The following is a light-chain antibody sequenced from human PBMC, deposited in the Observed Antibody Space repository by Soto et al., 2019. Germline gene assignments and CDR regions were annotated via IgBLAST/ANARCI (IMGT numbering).Light chain of an antibody. CDR2: VNN. CDR3: QSYDSTVSGSWV. Sequence: QSVLTQPPSVSGAPGQRVTISCTGSSSNIGAGYDVHWYQHLPGTAPKLLIYVNNNRPSGVPDRFSGSKSGTSASLAITGRQAEDEADYYCQSYDSTVSGSWVFGGGTKLTVL. V-gene: IGLV1-40*01. CDR1: SSNIGAGYD. J-gene: IGLJ3*02.